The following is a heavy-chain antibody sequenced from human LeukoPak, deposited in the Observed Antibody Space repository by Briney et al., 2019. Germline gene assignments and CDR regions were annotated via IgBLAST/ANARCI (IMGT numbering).Heavy chain of an antibody. J-gene: IGHJ4*02. CDR3: ARGLLWFGANYLDY. CDR2: ISSSSSTR. Sequence: GGSLRLSCAASGFTFSSYSMNWVRQAPGKGLEWVSYISSSSSTRYYADSVKGRFTISRDNAKNSLYLQMNSLRDEDTAVYYCARGLLWFGANYLDYWGQGTLVTVSS. CDR1: GFTFSSYS. V-gene: IGHV3-48*02. D-gene: IGHD3-10*01.